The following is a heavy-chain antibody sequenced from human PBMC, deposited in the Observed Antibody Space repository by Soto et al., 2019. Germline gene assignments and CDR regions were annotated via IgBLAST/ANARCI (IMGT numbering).Heavy chain of an antibody. CDR3: ARAGVTMVRGVITDYYGMDV. CDR2: ISYDGSDK. J-gene: IGHJ6*02. CDR1: GFTFSSYA. Sequence: GSLRLSCAASGFTFSSYAMHWVRQAPGKGLEWVAVISYDGSDKYYADSVKGRFTISRDNSKNTLYLQMNSLRAEDTAVYYCARAGVTMVRGVITDYYGMDVWGQGTTVTVSS. D-gene: IGHD3-10*01. V-gene: IGHV3-30-3*01.